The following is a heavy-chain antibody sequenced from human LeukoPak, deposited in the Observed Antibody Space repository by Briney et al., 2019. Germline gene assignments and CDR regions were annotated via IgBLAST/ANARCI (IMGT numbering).Heavy chain of an antibody. CDR3: ASNWDHWYFDL. V-gene: IGHV4-39*01. D-gene: IGHD1-1*01. CDR1: GGSISSSSYY. J-gene: IGHJ2*01. Sequence: SETLSLTCTVSGGSISSSSYYWGWIRQPPGKGLERIGSIYYSGSTYYNPSLKSRVTISVDTSKNQSSLKLSSVTAADTAVYYCASNWDHWYFDLWGRGTLVTVSS. CDR2: IYYSGST.